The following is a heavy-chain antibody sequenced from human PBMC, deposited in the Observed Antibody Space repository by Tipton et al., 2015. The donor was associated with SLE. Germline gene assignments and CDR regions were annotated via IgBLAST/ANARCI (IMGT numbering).Heavy chain of an antibody. J-gene: IGHJ4*02. CDR3: ARGYYESNGYYSFDY. V-gene: IGHV4-31*03. CDR1: GDSITDSGYS. D-gene: IGHD3-22*01. Sequence: TLSLTCTVSGDSITDSGYSWNWVRQHPGAGLEWIGYIHHSGRTDYNPSLRSRVTISRDTSKNQFSLKLSSMTAADTAVYHCARGYYESNGYYSFDYWGLGALVTVSS. CDR2: IHHSGRT.